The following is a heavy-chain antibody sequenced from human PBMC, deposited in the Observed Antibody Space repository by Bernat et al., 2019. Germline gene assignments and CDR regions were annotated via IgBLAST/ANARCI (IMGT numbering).Heavy chain of an antibody. CDR3: ARRFDYGDYLSPFDY. J-gene: IGHJ4*02. CDR2: IKQDGNEK. Sequence: EVQLVESGGGLVQPGGSLRLSCAASGFTFSSYWMSWVCQAPGKGLEWVANIKQDGNEKYYVDSVKGRFTISRDNAKNSLYLQMNSLTAEDTAVYYCARRFDYGDYLSPFDYWGQGTLVTVSS. CDR1: GFTFSSYW. D-gene: IGHD4-17*01. V-gene: IGHV3-7*01.